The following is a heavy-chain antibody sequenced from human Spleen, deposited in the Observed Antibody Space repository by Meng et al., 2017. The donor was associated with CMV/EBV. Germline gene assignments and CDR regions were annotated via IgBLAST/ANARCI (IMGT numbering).Heavy chain of an antibody. D-gene: IGHD3-3*01. V-gene: IGHV1-18*01. CDR1: GYPFNSYG. Sequence: GESLKISCKASGYPFNSYGISWLRQAPGQGLEWMGWISVYHGNTKYAQKFQGRVTVTTDTSTSTAYMEMTGLKSDDTAVYYCARGDLRAWFDPWGQGTLVTVSS. J-gene: IGHJ5*02. CDR2: ISVYHGNT. CDR3: ARGDLRAWFDP.